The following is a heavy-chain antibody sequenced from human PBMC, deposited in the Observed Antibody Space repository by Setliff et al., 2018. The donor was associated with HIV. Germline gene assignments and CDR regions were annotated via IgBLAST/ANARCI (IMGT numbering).Heavy chain of an antibody. J-gene: IGHJ2*01. CDR3: VSLPASYDFWSGDYRDWYFDV. V-gene: IGHV4-39*01. CDR2: IYHSGST. D-gene: IGHD3-3*01. Sequence: SETLSLTCTVSGVSISSGTYYWGWVRQPPGKGLEWIGSIYHSGSTYYNPPLKGRVTISVDTSNNQFSLKLNSVTAADTAVYYCVSLPASYDFWSGDYRDWYFDVWGRGTLVTVSS. CDR1: GVSISSGTYY.